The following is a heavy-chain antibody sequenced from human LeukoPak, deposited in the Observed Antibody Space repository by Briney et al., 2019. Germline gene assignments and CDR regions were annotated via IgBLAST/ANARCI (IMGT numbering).Heavy chain of an antibody. D-gene: IGHD1-14*01. CDR1: GGSISNGGYY. J-gene: IGHJ4*02. Sequence: SETLSLTCTVSGGSISNGGYYWSWIRQHPGKGLEWIGYIYDSGTTYYSPALQSRVTISVDTSDNQFSLKLRPLTAADTAVYYCARGGDRRGFDYWGQGTLVTVSS. CDR2: IYDSGTT. CDR3: ARGGDRRGFDY. V-gene: IGHV4-31*03.